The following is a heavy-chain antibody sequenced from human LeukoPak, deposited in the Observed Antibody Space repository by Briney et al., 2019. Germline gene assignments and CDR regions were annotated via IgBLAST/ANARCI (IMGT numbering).Heavy chain of an antibody. CDR3: ARAHFWSGHNWFDP. V-gene: IGHV4-61*02. Sequence: SETLSLTCTVSGGSISSGSYYWSWIRQPAGKGLEWIGRIYTSGSTNYNPSLKSRVTMSVDTSKNQFSLKLSSVTAADTAVYYCARAHFWSGHNWFDPWGQGTLVTVSS. CDR1: GGSISSGSYY. CDR2: IYTSGST. J-gene: IGHJ5*02. D-gene: IGHD3-3*02.